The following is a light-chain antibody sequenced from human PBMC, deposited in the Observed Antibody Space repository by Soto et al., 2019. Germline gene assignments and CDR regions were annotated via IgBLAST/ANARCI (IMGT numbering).Light chain of an antibody. J-gene: IGLJ2*01. V-gene: IGLV1-40*01. Sequence: QSVLTQPPSVSGAPGQRDTISCTGSSSNIGAGYDVHWYRQFPGTAPKLLIYGNRNRPSGVPDRFSASKSGTSASLAITGLLAEDEADYYCQSYDISLTGVIFGGGTKVTVL. CDR2: GNR. CDR3: QSYDISLTGVI. CDR1: SSNIGAGYD.